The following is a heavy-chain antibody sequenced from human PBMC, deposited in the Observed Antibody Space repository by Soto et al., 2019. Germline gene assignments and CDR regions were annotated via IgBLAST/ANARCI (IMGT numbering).Heavy chain of an antibody. CDR3: VRDYQYGFDM. D-gene: IGHD3-16*02. CDR2: ISSNSDAM. J-gene: IGHJ3*02. Sequence: EVQLVESGGGFVQPGGSLRLSCAASGFTFNTFPMNWVRLAPGKGLEWLSHISSNSDAMHYADSVKGRFTISRDNARKSLYLQMNSLIVDDTAVYYCVRDYQYGFDMWGQGTMVTVSS. V-gene: IGHV3-48*01. CDR1: GFTFNTFP.